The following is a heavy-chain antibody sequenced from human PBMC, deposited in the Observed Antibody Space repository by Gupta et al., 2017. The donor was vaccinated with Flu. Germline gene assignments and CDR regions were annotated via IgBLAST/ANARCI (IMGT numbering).Heavy chain of an antibody. V-gene: IGHV3-21*01. D-gene: IGHD2-2*01. J-gene: IGHJ5*02. CDR2: ITTGGRYM. CDR3: AREADHPCSSSGCPLDP. Sequence: PGKGLEWVSSITTGGRYMSYADSVKGRFTISRDDAKNSLYLQMNSLRVEDTAVYYCAREADHPCSSSGCPLDPWGQGTLVTVSS.